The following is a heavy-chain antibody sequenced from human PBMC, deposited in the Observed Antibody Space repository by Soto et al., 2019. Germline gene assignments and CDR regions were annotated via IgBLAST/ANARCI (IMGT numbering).Heavy chain of an antibody. V-gene: IGHV1-69*06. CDR2: IIRIFGTA. Sequence: GPSVKVSCKASGGTIRSNAISCVRQAPGQGLEWMGGIIRIFGTANYAQKFQGRVTITADKSTSTAYMELSSLRSEDTAVYYCARAAICSGGSCSRNCFDSWGQGTLVTVSS. CDR1: GGTIRSNA. J-gene: IGHJ5*01. D-gene: IGHD2-15*01. CDR3: ARAAICSGGSCSRNCFDS.